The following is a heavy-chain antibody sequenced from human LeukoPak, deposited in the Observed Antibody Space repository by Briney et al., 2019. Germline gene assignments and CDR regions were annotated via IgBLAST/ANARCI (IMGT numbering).Heavy chain of an antibody. Sequence: ASVKVSCKASGYTFTSYAMNWVRQAPGQGLEWMGWINPNSGGTNYAQKFQGRVTMTRDTSISTAYMELSRLRSDDTAVYYCARSPPRGWSSGWYTLLGYWGQGTLVTVSS. J-gene: IGHJ4*02. CDR3: ARSPPRGWSSGWYTLLGY. CDR2: INPNSGGT. D-gene: IGHD6-19*01. V-gene: IGHV1-2*02. CDR1: GYTFTSYA.